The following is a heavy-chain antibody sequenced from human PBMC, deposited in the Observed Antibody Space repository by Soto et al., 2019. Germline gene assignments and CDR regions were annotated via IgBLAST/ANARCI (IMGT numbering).Heavy chain of an antibody. J-gene: IGHJ4*02. Sequence: EVQLVESGGGLVQPGGSLRLSCAASGLTFSSYWMHWVRQAPGKGLVWVSRINSNGSSTSYADSVKGRFTISRDNDKNTLYLQMDSLRAEDTAVYYCGWGDYGDYSDYWGQGPLVTVSS. D-gene: IGHD4-17*01. CDR1: GLTFSSYW. V-gene: IGHV3-74*01. CDR2: INSNGSST. CDR3: GWGDYGDYSDY.